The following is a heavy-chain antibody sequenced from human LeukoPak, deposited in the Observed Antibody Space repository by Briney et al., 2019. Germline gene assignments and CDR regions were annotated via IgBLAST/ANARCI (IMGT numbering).Heavy chain of an antibody. J-gene: IGHJ5*02. Sequence: SVKVSCKASGGTFSSYAISWVRQAPGQGLEWMGRIIPILGIANYAQKFQGRVTITADKSTSTAYMELSSLRSEDTAVYYCARITGTTTGGNWFDPWGQGTLVTVSS. D-gene: IGHD1-20*01. CDR2: IIPILGIA. CDR1: GGTFSSYA. CDR3: ARITGTTTGGNWFDP. V-gene: IGHV1-69*04.